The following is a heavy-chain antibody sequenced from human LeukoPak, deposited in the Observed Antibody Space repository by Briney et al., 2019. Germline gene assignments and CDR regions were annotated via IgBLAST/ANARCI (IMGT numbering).Heavy chain of an antibody. D-gene: IGHD6-25*01. CDR2: INPSGGST. V-gene: IGHV1-46*01. CDR1: GYTFTSYY. J-gene: IGHJ4*02. CDR3: TRDDRRLIDY. Sequence: ASVKVSCKASGYTFTSYYMHWVRQAPGQGLEWMGIINPSGGSTSYAQKFQGRVTMTRDMSTSTVYMELSSLRSEDTAVYYCTRDDRRLIDYWGQGTLVTVSS.